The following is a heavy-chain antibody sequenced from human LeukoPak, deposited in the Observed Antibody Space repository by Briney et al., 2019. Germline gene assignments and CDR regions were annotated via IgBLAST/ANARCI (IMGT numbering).Heavy chain of an antibody. CDR3: AKDRIVGATADTYYFDY. V-gene: IGHV3-23*01. Sequence: GGSLRLSCAASGFTFSSYAMSWGRQAPGKGLEWVSAISGSGGSTSYADSVKGRFTIYRDDSKSTLCLEMNSLRAEDTAVYFCAKDRIVGATADTYYFDYWGQGGLVTVSS. CDR1: GFTFSSYA. CDR2: ISGSGGST. J-gene: IGHJ4*02. D-gene: IGHD1-26*01.